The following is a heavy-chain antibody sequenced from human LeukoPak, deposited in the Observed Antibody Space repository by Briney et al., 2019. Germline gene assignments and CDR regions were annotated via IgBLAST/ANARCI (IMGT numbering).Heavy chain of an antibody. J-gene: IGHJ4*02. V-gene: IGHV3-23*01. CDR2: ISGSGGST. CDR1: GFTFSSYA. CDR3: AKRTASVEMAIAHY. Sequence: PGGSLRVSCAAPGFTFSSYAMCWVRPAPGKGLEWVSAISGSGGSTYYADSVKGRFTISRDNSTNTPYLQMYTLGAEDTAVYNSAKRTASVEMAIAHYWGQGTVVGDCS. D-gene: IGHD5-24*01.